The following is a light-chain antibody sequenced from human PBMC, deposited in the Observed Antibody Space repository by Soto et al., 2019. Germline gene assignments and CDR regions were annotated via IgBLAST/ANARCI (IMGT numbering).Light chain of an antibody. J-gene: IGLJ2*01. CDR3: QVWDTSTVV. Sequence: SYELTQPLSVSVALGQTARITCGGNNIESKSVHWYRQTPGQAPVLVIYSDVNRPSGIPERFSGSNSGNTATLTISSARAGDEADFYCQVWDTSTVVFGGGTKLTVL. V-gene: IGLV3-9*01. CDR2: SDV. CDR1: NIESKS.